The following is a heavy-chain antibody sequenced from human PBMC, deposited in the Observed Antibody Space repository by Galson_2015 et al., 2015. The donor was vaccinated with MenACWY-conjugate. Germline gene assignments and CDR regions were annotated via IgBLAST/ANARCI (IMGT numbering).Heavy chain of an antibody. Sequence: SLRLSCAASGFTFDDYAMGWVRQVSGKGLEWVAGINFNGDNTEYADSVKGRFTISRDNAKNSLYLQMNSLRAEYTALYYCARGAIFFGGFIVASYFYSWGQGTLVTVSS. CDR3: ARGAIFFGGFIVASYFYS. D-gene: IGHD3-16*02. J-gene: IGHJ4*02. V-gene: IGHV3-20*04. CDR2: INFNGDNT. CDR1: GFTFDDYA.